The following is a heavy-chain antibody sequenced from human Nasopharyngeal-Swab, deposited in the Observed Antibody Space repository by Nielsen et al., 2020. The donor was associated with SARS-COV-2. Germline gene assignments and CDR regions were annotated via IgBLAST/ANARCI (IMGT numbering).Heavy chain of an antibody. Sequence: SETLSLTCAVSGYSISSGYYWGWIRQPPGKGLAWIGSIYHSGSTYYNPSLKSRVTISVDTSKNQFSLKLSSVTAADTAVYYCARRTRYSNYAYYYMDVWGKGTTVTVSS. J-gene: IGHJ6*03. D-gene: IGHD4-11*01. CDR3: ARRTRYSNYAYYYMDV. CDR2: IYHSGST. CDR1: GYSISSGYY. V-gene: IGHV4-38-2*01.